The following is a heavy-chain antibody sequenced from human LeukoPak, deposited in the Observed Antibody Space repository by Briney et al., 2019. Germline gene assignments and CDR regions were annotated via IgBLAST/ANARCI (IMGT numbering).Heavy chain of an antibody. CDR1: GYTFTSYG. Sequence: GASVKVSCKACGYTFTSYGISWVRQAPGQGLEWMGWISAYNGNTNYAQKLQGRVTMTTDTSTSTAYMELRSLRSEDTAVYYCASEVRTKSNYWGQGTLVTVSS. CDR3: ASEVRTKSNY. D-gene: IGHD1-1*01. V-gene: IGHV1-18*01. CDR2: ISAYNGNT. J-gene: IGHJ4*02.